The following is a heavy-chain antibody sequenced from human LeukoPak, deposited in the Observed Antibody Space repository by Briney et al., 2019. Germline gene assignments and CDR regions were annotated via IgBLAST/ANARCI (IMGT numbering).Heavy chain of an antibody. CDR3: ARSRGAGPGAYFDY. CDR1: GFSFADEY. J-gene: IGHJ4*02. V-gene: IGHV3-11*03. Sequence: SRGSLRLSCAVSGFSFADEYMSWIRQAPGQGLEWVSYISNTGSYTNYADSVEGRFTISRDNTENSLYLQMNSLRAEDTAVYYCARSRGAGPGAYFDYWGQGTLVTVTS. CDR2: ISNTGSYT. D-gene: IGHD6-19*01.